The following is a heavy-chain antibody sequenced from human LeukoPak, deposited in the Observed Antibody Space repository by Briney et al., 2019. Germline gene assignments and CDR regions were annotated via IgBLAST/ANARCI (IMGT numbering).Heavy chain of an antibody. CDR3: ARDLGYCSSTSCYSVVY. V-gene: IGHV1-2*02. CDR2: INPNSGGT. D-gene: IGHD2-2*02. Sequence: ATVKVSCKASGYTFTGYYMHWVRQAPGQGLEWMGWINPNSGGTNYAQKFQGRVTMTRDTSISTAYMELSRLRSDDTAVYYCARDLGYCSSTSCYSVVYWGQGTLVTVS. J-gene: IGHJ4*02. CDR1: GYTFTGYY.